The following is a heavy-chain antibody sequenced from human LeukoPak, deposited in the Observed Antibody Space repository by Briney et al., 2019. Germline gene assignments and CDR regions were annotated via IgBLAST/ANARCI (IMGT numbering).Heavy chain of an antibody. Sequence: GGSLRLSCAASGFTFDDYAMHWVRQAPGKGLEWVSGISWNSGSIGYADSVKGRFTISRDNAKNSLYLQMNSLRAEDTALYYCAKDAGYDILTGQYYFDYWGQGTLVTVSS. CDR2: ISWNSGSI. J-gene: IGHJ4*02. CDR3: AKDAGYDILTGQYYFDY. V-gene: IGHV3-9*01. CDR1: GFTFDDYA. D-gene: IGHD3-9*01.